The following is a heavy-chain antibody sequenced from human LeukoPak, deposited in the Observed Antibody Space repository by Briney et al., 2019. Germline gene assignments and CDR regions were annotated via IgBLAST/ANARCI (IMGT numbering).Heavy chain of an antibody. V-gene: IGHV4-59*01. CDR3: ARAASGSYRPVDY. D-gene: IGHD1-26*01. J-gene: IGHJ4*02. CDR2: IYYSGST. Sequence: SETLSLTCTVSGGSISSYYWSWIRQPPGKGLEWIGYIYYSGSTNYNPSLKSRVTISVDTSKNQFSLKLSSVTAADTAVYYCARAASGSYRPVDYSGQGTLVTVSS. CDR1: GGSISSYY.